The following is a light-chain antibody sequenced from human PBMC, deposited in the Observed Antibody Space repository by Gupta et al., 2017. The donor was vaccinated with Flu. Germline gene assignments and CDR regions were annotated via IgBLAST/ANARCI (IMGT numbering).Light chain of an antibody. V-gene: IGKV3-20*01. J-gene: IGKJ2*01. CDR2: GAS. CDR3: QQYGSSPYT. CDR1: QSVSSSN. Sequence: EIVLTQSPGTLSLSPGERATFSCRASQSVSSSNLAWYQQKPGQAPRLLIYGASSRATGIPDRFSGSGSGTDFTLTISRLEPEDFAVYYCQQYGSSPYTFGQGTKLEIK.